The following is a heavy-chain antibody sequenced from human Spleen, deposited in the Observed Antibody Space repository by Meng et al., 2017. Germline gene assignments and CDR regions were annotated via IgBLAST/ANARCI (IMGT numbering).Heavy chain of an antibody. Sequence: GGSLRLSCAASGFTVSHNYMSWVRQAPGKGLEWVSAISGTGDSTYYADSVKGRFTISRDNSKNTLYLQMNSLRAEDTAVYYCAKNRNNYGYFYYFDYWGQGTLVTVSS. CDR3: AKNRNNYGYFYYFDY. V-gene: IGHV3-23*01. CDR1: GFTVSHNY. D-gene: IGHD5-18*01. J-gene: IGHJ4*02. CDR2: ISGTGDST.